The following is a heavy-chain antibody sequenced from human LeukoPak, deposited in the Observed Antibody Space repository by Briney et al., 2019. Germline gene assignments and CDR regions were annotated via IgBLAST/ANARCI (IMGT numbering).Heavy chain of an antibody. D-gene: IGHD2-15*01. J-gene: IGHJ4*02. CDR2: IIPIFGTA. V-gene: IGHV1-69*13. Sequence: GASVKVSCKASGGTFSSYAISWVRQAPGQGLEWMGGIIPIFGTANYAQKFQGRVTITADESTSTAYMELSSLRSEDTAVYYCATRSGYGWYYFDYWGQGTLVSVSS. CDR3: ATRSGYGWYYFDY. CDR1: GGTFSSYA.